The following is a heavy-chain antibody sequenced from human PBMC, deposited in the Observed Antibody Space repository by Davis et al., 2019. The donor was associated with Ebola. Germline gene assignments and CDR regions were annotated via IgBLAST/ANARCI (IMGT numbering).Heavy chain of an antibody. J-gene: IGHJ6*03. CDR2: ISGRADLT. V-gene: IGHV3-23*01. CDR1: GSTFIVYA. CDR3: ARDPYGGASRPYLYYYMDV. D-gene: IGHD2-21*01. Sequence: GGSLRLSCAASGSTFIVYATTWVRQAPGKGLEWVSTISGRADLTFYADSVKGRFTISRDNAKNSLFLQMNSLRVEDTAVYFCARDPYGGASRPYLYYYMDVWGKGTTVTVSS.